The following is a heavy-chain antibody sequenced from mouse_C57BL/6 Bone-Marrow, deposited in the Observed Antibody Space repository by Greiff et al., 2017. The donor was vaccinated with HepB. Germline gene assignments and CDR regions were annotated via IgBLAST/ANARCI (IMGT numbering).Heavy chain of an antibody. CDR3: ARDYVEYYFDY. CDR1: GYTFTSYW. CDR2: IHPNSGST. Sequence: QVHVKQPGAELVKPGASVKLSCKASGYTFTSYWMHWVKQRPGQGLEWIGMIHPNSGSTNYNEKFKSKATLTVDKSSSTAYMQLSCLTSEDSAVYYCARDYVEYYFDYWGQGTTLTVSS. D-gene: IGHD1-1*01. J-gene: IGHJ2*01. V-gene: IGHV1-64*01.